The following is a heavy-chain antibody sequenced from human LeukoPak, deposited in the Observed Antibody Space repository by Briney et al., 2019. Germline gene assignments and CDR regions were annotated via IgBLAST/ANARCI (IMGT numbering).Heavy chain of an antibody. D-gene: IGHD3-10*01. J-gene: IGHJ4*02. CDR1: GGSISSGDYY. CDR3: ARGVPMVRGVTYFDY. CDR2: IYYSGST. Sequence: SETPSLTCTVSGGSISSGDYYWSWIRQPPGKGLEWIGYIYYSGSTYYNPSLKSRVTISVDTSKNQFSLKLSSVTAADTAVYYCARGVPMVRGVTYFDYWGQGTLVTVSS. V-gene: IGHV4-30-4*01.